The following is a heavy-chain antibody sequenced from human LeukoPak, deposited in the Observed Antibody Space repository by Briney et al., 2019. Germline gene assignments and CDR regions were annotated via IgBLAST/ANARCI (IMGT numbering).Heavy chain of an antibody. CDR2: IDKKTKNYET. V-gene: IGHV3-73*01. Sequence: GGSLKLSCAASGFTFSNCSIHWVRQASGKGLEWVGLIDKKTKNYETAYAESVRGRFTISRDDSKNMAYLQMDSLEIEDTALYYCTRVDGTYDWLDPWGQGTLVTVSS. J-gene: IGHJ5*02. CDR3: TRVDGTYDWLDP. D-gene: IGHD1-26*01. CDR1: GFTFSNCS.